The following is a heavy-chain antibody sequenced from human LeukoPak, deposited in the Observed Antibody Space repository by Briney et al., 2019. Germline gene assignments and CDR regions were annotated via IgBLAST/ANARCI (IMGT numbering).Heavy chain of an antibody. Sequence: GASVTVSFKASGGTFSSYAISWVRQAPGQGLEWMGRIIPIFGIANYAQKFQGRVTITADKSTSTAYMELSSLRSEDTAVYYCARDERIAVAGLDYWGQGTLVTVSS. V-gene: IGHV1-69*04. CDR1: GGTFSSYA. CDR2: IIPIFGIA. D-gene: IGHD6-19*01. CDR3: ARDERIAVAGLDY. J-gene: IGHJ4*02.